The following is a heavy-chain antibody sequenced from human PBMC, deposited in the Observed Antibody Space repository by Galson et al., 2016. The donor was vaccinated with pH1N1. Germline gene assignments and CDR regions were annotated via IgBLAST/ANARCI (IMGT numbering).Heavy chain of an antibody. D-gene: IGHD2-8*02. Sequence: SLRLSCAASGFTFTDFWMTWVRQPPGRGLEWVANIKQDGSDQNYVDSVKGRFTISRDNAKNSLYLQMDSLGAEDTAVYYCIREYWSLYHWGQGTLVTAST. CDR1: GFTFTDFW. CDR3: IREYWSLYH. CDR2: IKQDGSDQ. J-gene: IGHJ5*02. V-gene: IGHV3-7*01.